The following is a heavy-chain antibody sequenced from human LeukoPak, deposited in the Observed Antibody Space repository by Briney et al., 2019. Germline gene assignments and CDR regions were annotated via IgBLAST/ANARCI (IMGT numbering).Heavy chain of an antibody. CDR3: ARAVSRSYSHYFDH. CDR1: GDSISSSNW. Sequence: SETLSLTCAVSGDSISSSNWWSWVRQPPGKGLEWIGEIHHSGSTNYNPSLKSRVTMSVDKSKNQFSLKLTSVTAADTAVYYCARAVSRSYSHYFDHWGQGTLVTVSS. V-gene: IGHV4-4*02. J-gene: IGHJ4*02. CDR2: IHHSGST. D-gene: IGHD2-21*01.